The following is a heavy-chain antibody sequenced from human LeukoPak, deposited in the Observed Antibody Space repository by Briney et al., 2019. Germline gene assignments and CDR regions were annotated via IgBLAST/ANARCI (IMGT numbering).Heavy chain of an antibody. CDR2: IYYSGST. V-gene: IGHV4-39*07. CDR3: ARGEWLSAPFDY. Sequence: SETLSLTCTVSGGSISSSSYYWGWIRQPPGKGLEWIGSIYYSGSTYYNPSLKSRVTISVDTSKNQFSLKLSSVTAADTAVYYCARGEWLSAPFDYWGQGTLVTVSS. CDR1: GGSISSSSYY. J-gene: IGHJ4*02. D-gene: IGHD3-3*01.